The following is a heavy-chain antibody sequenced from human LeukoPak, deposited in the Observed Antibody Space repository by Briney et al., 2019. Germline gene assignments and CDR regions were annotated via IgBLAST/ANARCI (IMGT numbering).Heavy chain of an antibody. D-gene: IGHD6-13*01. CDR3: ARGSGGYSSSWYSMDV. J-gene: IGHJ6*03. CDR2: INHSGTT. Sequence: PSETLSLTCAVYGGSFSGNYWSWIRQPPGKGLEWIGDINHSGTTNYNPSLKSRVTISVDTSKNQFSLKLSSVTAADTAVYYCARGSGGYSSSWYSMDVWGKGTTVTVSS. V-gene: IGHV4-34*01. CDR1: GGSFSGNY.